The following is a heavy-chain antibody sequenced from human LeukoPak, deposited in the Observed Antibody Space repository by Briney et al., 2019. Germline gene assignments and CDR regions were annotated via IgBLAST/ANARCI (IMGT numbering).Heavy chain of an antibody. J-gene: IGHJ5*02. D-gene: IGHD1-14*01. CDR3: AHTLRLLIRPEPAALTGTSNWFDL. CDR2: IYWDDDK. CDR1: GFSLSTSGVG. Sequence: SGPTLVKPTQTLTLTCTFSGFSLSTSGVGVGWIRQPPGKALEWLALIYWDDDKRYSPSLKSRLTITKDTSKNQVVLTMTNMDTVDTATYYCAHTLRLLIRPEPAALTGTSNWFDLWGQGTLVTVSS. V-gene: IGHV2-5*02.